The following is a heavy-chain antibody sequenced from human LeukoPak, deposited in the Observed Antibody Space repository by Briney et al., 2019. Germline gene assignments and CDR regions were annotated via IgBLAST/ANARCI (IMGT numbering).Heavy chain of an antibody. CDR1: GGSISTYY. D-gene: IGHD5-12*01. CDR3: ARGGGYASPIGY. Sequence: SGTLSLTCTLSGGSISTYYWSWIRQPPGKGLEWIGYIYHSGSTNYNPSLKSRVTISVDTSKNQFSPKLSSVTAADTAVYYCARGGGYASPIGYWGQGALVTVSS. J-gene: IGHJ4*02. CDR2: IYHSGST. V-gene: IGHV4-59*01.